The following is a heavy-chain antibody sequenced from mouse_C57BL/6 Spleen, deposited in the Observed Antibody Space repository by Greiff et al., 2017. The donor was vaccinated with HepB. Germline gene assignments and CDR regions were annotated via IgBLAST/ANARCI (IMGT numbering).Heavy chain of an antibody. D-gene: IGHD4-1*01. J-gene: IGHJ1*03. V-gene: IGHV5-16*01. Sequence: EVQLVESEGGLVQPGSSMKLSCTASGFTFSDYYMAWVRQVPEKGLEWVANINYDGSSTYYLDSLKSRFIISRDNAKNILYLQMSSLKSEDTATYYCARAPGTWRYFDVWGTGTTVTVSS. CDR2: INYDGSST. CDR3: ARAPGTWRYFDV. CDR1: GFTFSDYY.